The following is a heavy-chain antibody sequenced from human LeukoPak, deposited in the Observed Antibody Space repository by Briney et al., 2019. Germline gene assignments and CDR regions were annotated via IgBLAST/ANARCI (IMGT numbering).Heavy chain of an antibody. CDR1: GGSISSGSYY. J-gene: IGHJ1*01. CDR3: TRLTPMIVVID. CDR2: IYTSGST. V-gene: IGHV4-61*02. Sequence: SETLSLTCTVSGGSISSGSYYWSWIRQPAGKGLEWIGRIYTSGSTNYNPSLKSRVTISVDTSKNQFSLKLSSVTAADTAVYYCTRLTPMIVVIDWGQGTLVTVSS. D-gene: IGHD3-22*01.